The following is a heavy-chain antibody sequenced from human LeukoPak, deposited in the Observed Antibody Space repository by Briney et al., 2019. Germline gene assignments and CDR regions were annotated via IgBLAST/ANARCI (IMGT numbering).Heavy chain of an antibody. CDR1: GYTFTSYD. J-gene: IGHJ4*02. D-gene: IGHD2-2*01. CDR2: MNPNSGNT. CDR3: ATGGLVKYCSSTSCSGVGY. V-gene: IGHV1-8*01. Sequence: TSVKVSCKASGYTFTSYDINWVRQATGQGLEWMGWMNPNSGNTGYAQKFQGRVTMTRNTSISTAYMELSSLRSEDTAVYYCATGGLVKYCSSTSCSGVGYWGQGTLVTVSS.